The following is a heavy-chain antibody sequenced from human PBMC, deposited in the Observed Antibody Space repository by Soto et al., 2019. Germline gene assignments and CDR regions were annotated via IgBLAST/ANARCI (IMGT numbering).Heavy chain of an antibody. CDR1: GFTCTNSA. J-gene: IGHJ5*02. CDR2: MVVGSGDT. Sequence: QMQLVQSGPEVKKPGTSVKVSCKASGFTCTNSAVQWVPHARGQRLEWMGGMVVGSGDTKYAQKCQERVTFTRDMFASTAFQEISSLKSEDTAAYFYAAVEGYLWGLGNRVNVSS. V-gene: IGHV1-58*01. CDR3: AAVEGYL.